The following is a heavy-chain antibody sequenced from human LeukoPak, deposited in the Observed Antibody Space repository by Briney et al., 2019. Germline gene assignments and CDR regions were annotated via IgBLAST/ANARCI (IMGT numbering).Heavy chain of an antibody. D-gene: IGHD3-10*01. CDR1: GGSISSGSYY. CDR2: IYTSGST. CDR3: ANTMVRGVISRTYFDY. V-gene: IGHV4-61*02. Sequence: PSQTLSLTCTVSGGSISSGSYYWSWIRQPAGKGLEWIGRIYTSGSTNYNPSLKSRVTISVDTTKNQFSLMLSSVTAADTAVYYCANTMVRGVISRTYFDYWGQGTLVTVSS. J-gene: IGHJ4*02.